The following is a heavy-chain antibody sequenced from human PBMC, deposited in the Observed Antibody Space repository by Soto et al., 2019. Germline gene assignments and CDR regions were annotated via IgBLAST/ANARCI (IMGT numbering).Heavy chain of an antibody. Sequence: QVQLVQSGAEVKKPGSSVKVSCKASGGTFSSYAISWVRQAPGQGLEWMGGIIPIFGTANYAQKFQGRVTITADKSTSTAYMELGRLRSEGTAVYYCARDGDYGELHFQHWGQGTLVTVSS. CDR2: IIPIFGTA. CDR3: ARDGDYGELHFQH. V-gene: IGHV1-69*06. J-gene: IGHJ1*01. CDR1: GGTFSSYA. D-gene: IGHD4-17*01.